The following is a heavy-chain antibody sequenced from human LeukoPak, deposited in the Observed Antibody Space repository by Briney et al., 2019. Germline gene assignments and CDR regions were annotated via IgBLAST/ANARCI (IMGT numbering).Heavy chain of an antibody. CDR2: IYISGSA. CDR1: GGSISSGSHY. J-gene: IGHJ3*02. D-gene: IGHD1-1*01. Sequence: SETLSLTCTVSGGSISSGSHYWSWIRQPAGKGLEWIGRIYISGSANYNPSLKSRLTISVDTSKNQLSLNLNSVTAADTAVYYCAREYSAFEIWGPGTMVTVSS. CDR3: AREYSAFEI. V-gene: IGHV4-61*02.